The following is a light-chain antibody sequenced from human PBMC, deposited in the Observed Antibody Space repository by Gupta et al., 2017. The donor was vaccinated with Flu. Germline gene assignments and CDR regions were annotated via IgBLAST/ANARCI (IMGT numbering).Light chain of an antibody. CDR3: QQVHSYPIT. J-gene: IGKJ4*01. V-gene: IGKV1-9*01. Sequence: DIQLTHAPSLLSHSIGDRVTPTCRASQDISAYLGWYQQKAGKAPKLLIYGASNLQSGVPSRFSGGGSGTEFTLTISSLQPEEFATYYCQQVHSYPITFGGGTKVDIK. CDR2: GAS. CDR1: QDISAY.